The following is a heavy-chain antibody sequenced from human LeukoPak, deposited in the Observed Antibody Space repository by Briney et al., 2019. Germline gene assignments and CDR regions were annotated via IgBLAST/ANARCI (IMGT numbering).Heavy chain of an antibody. CDR1: GFSFSSYA. J-gene: IGHJ4*02. CDR3: VKGGRNEYSGNY. Sequence: GGSLRLSCSASGFSFSSYAIHWVRQAPGKGLEYVSLIVSNGGTTHYADSVKDRFTISRDNSKKIVYLQMNSLRAEDTAMYYCVKGGRNEYSGNYWGQGTLVTVSS. CDR2: IVSNGGTT. D-gene: IGHD1-26*01. V-gene: IGHV3-64D*08.